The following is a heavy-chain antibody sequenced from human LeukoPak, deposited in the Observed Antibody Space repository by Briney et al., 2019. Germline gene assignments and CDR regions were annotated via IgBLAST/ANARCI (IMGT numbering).Heavy chain of an antibody. Sequence: SETLSLTCTVSGGSINTNSFSWGWLRQPPGKGLEWIGTFYYSGSTYSTASLQSRVTISVDTSKNQFSLKLSSVTAADTAVYYCARLTKNDSGSFRFGKKKRGYMDVWGKGTTVTISS. V-gene: IGHV4-39*07. D-gene: IGHD3-10*01. CDR3: ARLTKNDSGSFRFGKKKRGYMDV. CDR1: GGSINTNSFS. J-gene: IGHJ6*03. CDR2: FYYSGST.